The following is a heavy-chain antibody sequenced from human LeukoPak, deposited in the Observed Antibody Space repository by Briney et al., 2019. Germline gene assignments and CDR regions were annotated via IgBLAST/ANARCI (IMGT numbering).Heavy chain of an antibody. CDR2: ISYDGSNK. V-gene: IGHV3-30*04. CDR3: ARVRHYGSGSYPGY. D-gene: IGHD3-10*01. CDR1: GFTFSSYA. J-gene: IGHJ4*02. Sequence: GRSLRLSCAASGFTFSSYAMHWVRQAPGKGLEWVAVISYDGSNKYCADSVKGRFTISRDNSKNTLYLQMNSLRAEDTAMYHCARVRHYGSGSYPGYWGQGTLVTVSS.